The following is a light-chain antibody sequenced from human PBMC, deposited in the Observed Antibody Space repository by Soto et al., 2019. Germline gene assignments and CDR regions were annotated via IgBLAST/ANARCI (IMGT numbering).Light chain of an antibody. J-gene: IGLJ2*01. V-gene: IGLV2-14*01. CDR1: NSDIGGYNS. CDR3: TSYTSVTTVV. Sequence: QSALTQPASVSGSPGQSITISCTGSNSDIGGYNSVSWYQQHPGKAPKLLIFGVTNRPSGVSDRFSGSKSGNTASLTISALQAEDEADYYCTSYTSVTTVVFGGGTKLTVL. CDR2: GVT.